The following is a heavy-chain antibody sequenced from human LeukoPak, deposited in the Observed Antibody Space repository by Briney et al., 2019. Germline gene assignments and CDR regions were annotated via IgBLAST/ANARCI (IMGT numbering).Heavy chain of an antibody. J-gene: IGHJ4*02. CDR2: IKRDGSER. D-gene: IGHD1-14*01. V-gene: IGHV3-7*01. Sequence: PGGSLRLSCAASGLTFSSYWMSWVRQAPGKGLEWVANIKRDGSERYYVDSVKGRFTISRDNAKNSLYLQMNSLRAEDTAVYYCARLTPTAPPAFDYWGQGTLVTVSS. CDR1: GLTFSSYW. CDR3: ARLTPTAPPAFDY.